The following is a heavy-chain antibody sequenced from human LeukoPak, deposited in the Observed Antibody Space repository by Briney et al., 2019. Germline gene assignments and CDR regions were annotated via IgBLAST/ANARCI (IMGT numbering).Heavy chain of an antibody. CDR1: GGSISSGDYY. CDR3: TRELTYADY. J-gene: IGHJ4*02. D-gene: IGHD4/OR15-4a*01. V-gene: IGHV4-30-4*01. CDR2: IYYSGST. Sequence: SETLSLTCTVSGGSISSGDYYWSWIRQPPGKGLEWIGYIYYSGSTYYNPSLKSRVTMSVDTSKNQFSLKLSSVTAADTAVYYCTRELTYADYWGQGTLVTVSS.